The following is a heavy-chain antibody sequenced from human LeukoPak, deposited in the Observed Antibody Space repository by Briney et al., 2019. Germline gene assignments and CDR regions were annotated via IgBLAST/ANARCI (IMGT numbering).Heavy chain of an antibody. CDR3: ARVGDASSYYYYFDY. J-gene: IGHJ4*02. CDR1: GGPFSGYY. V-gene: IGHV4-34*01. CDR2: IHHSGAT. Sequence: SETLSLTCGVYGGPFSGYYWSWIRQPPGKWLEWNGEIHHSGATNYHPSLKSRVTISVDTSRNQFSLKLNSVTAADTAVYYCARVGDASSYYYYFDYWGQGTLVTVSS. D-gene: IGHD3-22*01.